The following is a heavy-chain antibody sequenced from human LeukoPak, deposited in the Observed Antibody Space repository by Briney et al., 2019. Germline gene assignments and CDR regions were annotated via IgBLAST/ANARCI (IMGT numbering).Heavy chain of an antibody. CDR3: ARRTNGFDI. V-gene: IGHV4-61*02. CDR1: GGSISSGYYY. CDR2: IYTSGGT. Sequence: SETLSLTCTVSGGSISSGYYYWNWIRQPAGKGLEWIGRIYTSGGTNYNPSLKSRVTISLDTSKNQCSLKLTSVTAADTAVYYCARRTNGFDIWGQGTVVTVSS. J-gene: IGHJ3*02. D-gene: IGHD3/OR15-3a*01.